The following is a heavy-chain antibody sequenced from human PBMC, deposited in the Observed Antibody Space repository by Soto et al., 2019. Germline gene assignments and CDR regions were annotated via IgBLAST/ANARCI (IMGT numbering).Heavy chain of an antibody. J-gene: IGHJ3*02. Sequence: SETLSLTCTVSGGSISSGGYYWSWIRQHPGKGLEWIGYIYYSGSTYYNPSLKSRVTISVDTSKNQFSLKLSSVTAADTAVYYCARGYYDSSGYPRGGDVFDIWGQGTMVTVSS. D-gene: IGHD3-22*01. CDR3: ARGYYDSSGYPRGGDVFDI. V-gene: IGHV4-31*03. CDR1: GGSISSGGYY. CDR2: IYYSGST.